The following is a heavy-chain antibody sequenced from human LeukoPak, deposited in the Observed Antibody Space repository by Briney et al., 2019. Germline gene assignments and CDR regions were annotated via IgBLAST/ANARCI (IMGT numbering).Heavy chain of an antibody. CDR1: GFSFTNAW. CDR2: ISSSSSYI. J-gene: IGHJ3*02. CDR3: ALHSAQCQNYYDSCAFDI. Sequence: GGSLRLSCAGSGFSFTNAWMGWVRQAPGKGLEWVSSISSSSSYIYYADSVKGRFTISRDNAKNSLYLQMNSLRAEDTAVYYCALHSAQCQNYYDSCAFDIWGQGTMVTVSS. D-gene: IGHD3-22*01. V-gene: IGHV3-21*01.